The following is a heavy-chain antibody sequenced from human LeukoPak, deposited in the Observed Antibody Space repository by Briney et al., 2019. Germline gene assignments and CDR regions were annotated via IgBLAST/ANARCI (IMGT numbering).Heavy chain of an antibody. J-gene: IGHJ4*02. Sequence: GGSLRLSCAASGFTFSDYYMSWIRQAPGQGLEWVANINQRGGEISYLPSVGGRFSISRDDAKNSVYLQMDSLGPDDTATYYCARVQYTGNGNLYWGLGTLVTVSS. CDR3: ARVQYTGNGNLY. CDR2: INQRGGEI. CDR1: GFTFSDYY. D-gene: IGHD4-23*01. V-gene: IGHV3-7*01.